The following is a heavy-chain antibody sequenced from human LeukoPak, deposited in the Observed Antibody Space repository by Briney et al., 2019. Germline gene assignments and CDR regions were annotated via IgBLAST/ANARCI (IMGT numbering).Heavy chain of an antibody. D-gene: IGHD1-1*01. Sequence: GGSLRLSCAASGFTVSSNYMSWVRQAPGKGLERVSVIYSGGSTYYADSVKGRFTNSRDNSKNTLYLQMNSLRAEDTAVYYCASLKNWNDDYWGQGTLVTVSS. CDR3: ASLKNWNDDY. CDR1: GFTVSSNY. V-gene: IGHV3-53*01. CDR2: IYSGGST. J-gene: IGHJ4*02.